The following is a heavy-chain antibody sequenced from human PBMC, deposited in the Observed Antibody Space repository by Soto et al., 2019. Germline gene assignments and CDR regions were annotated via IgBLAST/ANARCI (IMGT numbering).Heavy chain of an antibody. CDR1: GFTFSDYA. J-gene: IGHJ5*02. V-gene: IGHV3-23*01. CDR3: AKCGVVLMVYALNLFDP. Sequence: PGGSLRLSYAASGFTFSDYAVRWVRQAPGKGLEWVSAISGSGGSTYYADSVKGRFTISRDNSKNTLYLQMNSLRAEDTAVYYCAKCGVVLMVYALNLFDPWGQGTLVPVSS. D-gene: IGHD2-8*01. CDR2: ISGSGGST.